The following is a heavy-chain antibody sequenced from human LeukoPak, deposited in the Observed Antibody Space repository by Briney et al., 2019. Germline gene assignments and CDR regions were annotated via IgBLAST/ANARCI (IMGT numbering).Heavy chain of an antibody. J-gene: IGHJ5*02. Sequence: ASVKVSCKASGYTFTSYGISWVRQAPGQGLEWMGWISAYNGNTNYAQKLQGRVTMTTDTSASTAYMELRSLRSDDTAVYYCARGSATMVRARIDPWGQGTLVTVSS. V-gene: IGHV1-18*01. D-gene: IGHD3-10*01. CDR3: ARGSATMVRARIDP. CDR2: ISAYNGNT. CDR1: GYTFTSYG.